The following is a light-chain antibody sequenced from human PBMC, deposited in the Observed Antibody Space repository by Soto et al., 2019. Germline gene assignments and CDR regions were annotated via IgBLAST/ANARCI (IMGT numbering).Light chain of an antibody. V-gene: IGKV3-20*01. J-gene: IGKJ1*01. CDR2: AAS. Sequence: EIVLTQSPDTLSLFPGERATLSCRSSQSVHNTYLAWYQQKPGQAPRPLISAASSRAPGTPDRFSGSGYGTDFTLTISRLEPEDFAVSYCQQYGSSRWTFGQGTKVEIK. CDR3: QQYGSSRWT. CDR1: QSVHNTY.